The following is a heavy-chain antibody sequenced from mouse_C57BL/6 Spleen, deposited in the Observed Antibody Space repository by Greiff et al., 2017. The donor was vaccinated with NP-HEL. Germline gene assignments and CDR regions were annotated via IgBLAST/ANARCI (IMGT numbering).Heavy chain of an antibody. CDR3: AIGAPYYSNFAWFAY. CDR1: GFNIKDYY. Sequence: VQLQQSGAELVKPGASVKLSCTASGFNIKDYYMHWVKQRTEQGLEWIGRIDPEDGETKYAPKFQGKATITADTSSNTAYLQLSSLTSEDSAVYYGAIGAPYYSNFAWFAYWGQGTLVTVSA. D-gene: IGHD2-5*01. J-gene: IGHJ3*01. CDR2: IDPEDGET. V-gene: IGHV14-2*01.